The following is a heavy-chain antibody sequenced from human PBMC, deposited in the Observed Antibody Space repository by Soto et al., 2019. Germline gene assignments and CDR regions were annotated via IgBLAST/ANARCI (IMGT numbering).Heavy chain of an antibody. CDR2: IAYSGDT. CDR1: GGSISSGGYY. Sequence: SETLSLTCTVPGGSISSGGYYWSWIRQHPGKGLEWIGYIAYSGDTYYNPSLRSRVTISADTSENKFSLTLKSVTAADTAVYFCARDFERSAIGPWGQGTSVTVSS. V-gene: IGHV4-31*03. CDR3: ARDFERSAIGP. J-gene: IGHJ5*02. D-gene: IGHD3-9*01.